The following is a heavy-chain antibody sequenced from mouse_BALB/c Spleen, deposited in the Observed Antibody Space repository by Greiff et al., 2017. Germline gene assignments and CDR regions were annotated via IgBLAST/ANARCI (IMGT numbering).Heavy chain of an antibody. CDR1: GFTFSDYY. V-gene: IGHV5-4*02. D-gene: IGHD1-2*01. CDR3: ASGGSYAMDY. Sequence: EVKLEESGGGLVKPGGSLKLSCAASGFTFSDYYMYWVRQTPEKRLEWVATISDGGSYTYYPDSVKGRFTISRDNAKNNLYLQMSSLKSEDTAMYYCASGGSYAMDYWGQGTSVTVSS. CDR2: ISDGGSYT. J-gene: IGHJ4*01.